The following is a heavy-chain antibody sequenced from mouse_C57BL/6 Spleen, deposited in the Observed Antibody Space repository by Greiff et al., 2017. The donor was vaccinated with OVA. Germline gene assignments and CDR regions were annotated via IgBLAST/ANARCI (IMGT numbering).Heavy chain of an antibody. CDR1: GYTFTDYE. J-gene: IGHJ3*01. V-gene: IGHV1-15*01. Sequence: QVQLKESGAELVRPGASVTLSCKASGYTFTDYEMHWVKQTPVHGLEWIGAIDPETGGTAYNQKFKGKAILTADKSSSTAYMQLRSLTSEDSAVYYCTRGYSNYVAWFAYWGQGTLVTVSA. CDR2: IDPETGGT. CDR3: TRGYSNYVAWFAY. D-gene: IGHD2-5*01.